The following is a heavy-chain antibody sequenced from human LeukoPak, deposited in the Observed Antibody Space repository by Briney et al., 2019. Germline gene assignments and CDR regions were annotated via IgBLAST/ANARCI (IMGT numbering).Heavy chain of an antibody. CDR3: TRAVAGHPD. Sequence: SETLSLTCAVSGVPFSNYYWSRVRQSPRQGLEWIGEINHSGYTNYNPSPKSRVTMTIDTSKNQFSLILTSVTVADAGVYYCTRAVAGHPDWGQGTLVTVSS. CDR1: GVPFSNYY. D-gene: IGHD6-19*01. J-gene: IGHJ4*02. CDR2: INHSGYT. V-gene: IGHV4-34*01.